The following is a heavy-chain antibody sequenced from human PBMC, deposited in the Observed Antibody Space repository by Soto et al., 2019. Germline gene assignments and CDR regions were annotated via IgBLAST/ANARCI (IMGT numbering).Heavy chain of an antibody. Sequence: QVQLVQSGAEVKKPGASVKVSCKASGYTFTSYYMHWVRQAPGQGLEWMGIINPSGGSTSYAQKFQGRVTMTRDTSTSTVYMELSSLRSEDTAVYYCSSWNYGAFDIWGQGTMVTVSS. CDR1: GYTFTSYY. CDR3: SSWNYGAFDI. D-gene: IGHD1-7*01. V-gene: IGHV1-46*03. J-gene: IGHJ3*02. CDR2: INPSGGST.